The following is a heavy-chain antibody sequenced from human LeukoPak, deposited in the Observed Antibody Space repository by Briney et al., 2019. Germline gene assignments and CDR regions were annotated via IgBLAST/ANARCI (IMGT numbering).Heavy chain of an antibody. V-gene: IGHV4-34*01. CDR2: INHSRST. J-gene: IGHJ4*02. D-gene: IGHD4-23*01. Sequence: SETLSLTCGVYGGSFSGYYWSWIRQPPGKGLEWIGEINHSRSTNYNPSLKSRVTISVDTSKNQFSLKLNSVTAADTAVYYCARDRLRWPKIDYWGQGTLVTVSS. CDR3: ARDRLRWPKIDY. CDR1: GGSFSGYY.